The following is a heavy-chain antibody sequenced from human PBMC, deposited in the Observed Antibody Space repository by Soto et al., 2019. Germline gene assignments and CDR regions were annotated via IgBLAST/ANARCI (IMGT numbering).Heavy chain of an antibody. J-gene: IGHJ4*01. D-gene: IGHD6-19*01. CDR2: IKSKTDGGTT. Sequence: PGGFLRLSCAASGFTFSNAWMSWVRQAPGKGLKWVGRIKSKTDGGTTDYAAPVKGRFTISRDDSKNTLYLQMNSLKTEDTAVYYCTTPAWGAVAFDYWGHGTLVTVSS. CDR3: TTPAWGAVAFDY. V-gene: IGHV3-15*01. CDR1: GFTFSNAW.